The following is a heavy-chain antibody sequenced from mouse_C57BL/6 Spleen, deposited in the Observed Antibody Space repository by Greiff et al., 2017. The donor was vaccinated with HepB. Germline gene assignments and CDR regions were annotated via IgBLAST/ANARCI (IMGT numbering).Heavy chain of an antibody. V-gene: IGHV1-52*01. J-gene: IGHJ1*03. CDR3: ARENFRGFDV. D-gene: IGHD3-3*01. Sequence: QVQLQQSGAELVRPGSSVKLSCKASGYTFTSYWMHWVKQRPIQGLEWIGNIDPSDSETHYNQKFKDKATLTVDKSSSTAYMQLSSLTSEDSAVYYWARENFRGFDVWGTGTTVTVSS. CDR2: IDPSDSET. CDR1: GYTFTSYW.